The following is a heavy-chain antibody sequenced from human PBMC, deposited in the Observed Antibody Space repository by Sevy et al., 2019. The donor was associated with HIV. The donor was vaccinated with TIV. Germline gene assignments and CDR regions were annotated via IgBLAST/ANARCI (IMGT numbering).Heavy chain of an antibody. CDR1: GFSFSGSD. CDR2: IGTLGDT. J-gene: IGHJ5*02. D-gene: IGHD2-21*01. CDR3: VRGLQTHCDRTACPLDH. V-gene: IGHV3-13*01. Sequence: GGSLRLSCAGYGFSFSGSDMHWVRQPTGKGLEWISSIGTLGDTFYADSVKGRFTNSGDNAKSSWYLEMSSLRAGDTALYYCVRGLQTHCDRTACPLDHWGQGTLVTVSS.